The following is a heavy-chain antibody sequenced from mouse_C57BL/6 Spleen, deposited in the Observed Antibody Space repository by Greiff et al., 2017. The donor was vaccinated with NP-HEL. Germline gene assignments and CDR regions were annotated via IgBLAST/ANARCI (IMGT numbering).Heavy chain of an antibody. Sequence: DVQLVESGGGLVKPGGSLKLSCAASGFTFSSYTMSWVRQTPEKRLEWVATISGGGGNTYYPDSVKGRFTISRDNAKNTLYLQMSSLRSEDTALYYCARTYDGYYENYYAMDYWGQGTSVTVSS. J-gene: IGHJ4*01. CDR2: ISGGGGNT. CDR3: ARTYDGYYENYYAMDY. D-gene: IGHD2-3*01. CDR1: GFTFSSYT. V-gene: IGHV5-9*01.